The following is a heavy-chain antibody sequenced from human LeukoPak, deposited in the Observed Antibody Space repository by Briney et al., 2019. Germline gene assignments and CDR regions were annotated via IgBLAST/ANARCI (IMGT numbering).Heavy chain of an antibody. V-gene: IGHV4-39*01. J-gene: IGHJ4*02. D-gene: IGHD5-24*01. CDR1: GGSISSSSYY. CDR3: ARRRLGYYFDY. CDR2: INPRGST. Sequence: SETLSLTCIVSGGSISSSSYYWGWIRQPPGKGLEWIGEINPRGSTNYNPSLKSRVTLSADTSKNQFSLTLNSVTAADTAVYYCARRRLGYYFDYWGQGTLVTVSS.